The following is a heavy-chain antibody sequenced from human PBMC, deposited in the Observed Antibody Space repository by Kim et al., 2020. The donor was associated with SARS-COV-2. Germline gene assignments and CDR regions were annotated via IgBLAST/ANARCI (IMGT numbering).Heavy chain of an antibody. J-gene: IGHJ4*02. Sequence: SETLSLTCAVYGGSFSGYYWSWIRQPPGKGLEWIGEINHSGSTNYNPSLKSRVTISVDTSKNQFSLKLSSVTAADTAVYYCARGPGSGSYDPNDYWGQGTLVTVSS. V-gene: IGHV4-34*01. CDR2: INHSGST. CDR3: ARGPGSGSYDPNDY. D-gene: IGHD3-10*01. CDR1: GGSFSGYY.